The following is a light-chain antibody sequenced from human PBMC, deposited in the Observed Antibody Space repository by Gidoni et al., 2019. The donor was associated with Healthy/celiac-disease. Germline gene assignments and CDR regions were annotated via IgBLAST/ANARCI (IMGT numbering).Light chain of an antibody. CDR1: QRVSSSY. Sequence: EIVLTPSPGTLALSPGERATLSCRASQRVSSSYFSWYQQKPCQAPRLLLYGASSRATGIPDRFSGSWSGTDFTLTISRLEPEDFAVYYCQQYGSSPWTFGQGTKVEIK. J-gene: IGKJ1*01. CDR2: GAS. V-gene: IGKV3-20*01. CDR3: QQYGSSPWT.